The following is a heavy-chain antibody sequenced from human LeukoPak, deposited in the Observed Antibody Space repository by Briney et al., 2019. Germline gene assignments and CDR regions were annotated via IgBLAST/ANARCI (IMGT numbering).Heavy chain of an antibody. CDR3: ARTGEYSSSWYHSSYYYYMDV. CDR1: GGSISSYY. Sequence: PSETLSLTCTVSGGSISSYYWSWIRQPPGKGLEWIGYIYYSGSTNYNPSLKSRVTISVDTSKNQFSLKLSSVTAADTAVYYCARTGEYSSSWYHSSYYYYMDVWGKGTTVTISS. J-gene: IGHJ6*03. D-gene: IGHD6-13*01. V-gene: IGHV4-59*01. CDR2: IYYSGST.